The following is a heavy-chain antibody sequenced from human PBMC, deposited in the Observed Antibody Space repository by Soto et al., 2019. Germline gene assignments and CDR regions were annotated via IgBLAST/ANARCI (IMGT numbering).Heavy chain of an antibody. V-gene: IGHV4-59*08. CDR1: GGSISSYY. CDR2: IYYNGST. CDR3: ASSPDYYDSSGLFDY. D-gene: IGHD3-22*01. Sequence: SETLSLTCTVSGGSISSYYWSWIRQPPGKGLEWIGYIYYNGSTNYNPSLKSRVTISVDTSKNQFSLKLSSVTAADTAVYYCASSPDYYDSSGLFDYWGQGTLVTVSS. J-gene: IGHJ4*02.